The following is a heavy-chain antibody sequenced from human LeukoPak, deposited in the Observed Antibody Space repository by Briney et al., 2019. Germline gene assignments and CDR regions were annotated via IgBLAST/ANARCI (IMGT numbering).Heavy chain of an antibody. V-gene: IGHV1-69*13. D-gene: IGHD6-6*01. CDR2: IIPIFGTA. Sequence: SVKVSCKASGGTFSSYAISWVRQAPGQGLEWMGGIIPIFGTANYAQKFQGRVTITADESTSTAYMELSSLRSEDTAVYYCARGGGSISGSLYYYYYMDVWGKGTTVTVSS. CDR1: GGTFSSYA. CDR3: ARGGGSISGSLYYYYYMDV. J-gene: IGHJ6*03.